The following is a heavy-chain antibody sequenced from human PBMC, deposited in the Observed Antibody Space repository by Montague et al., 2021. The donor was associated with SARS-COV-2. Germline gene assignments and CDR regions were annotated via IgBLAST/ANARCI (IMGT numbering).Heavy chain of an antibody. CDR3: ASGIYPSGSYYNRYNYGLNI. CDR1: GGSLSGYY. V-gene: IGHV4-34*01. CDR2: INHSANT. Sequence: SETLSLTCAVYGGSLSGYYWSWIRQPPEKGLEWIGEINHSANTKYNPSLKNPVTISIDTSKNQFSLKMTSVTAADTATYYCASGIYPSGSYYNRYNYGLNIWGPGTTVIVSS. D-gene: IGHD3-10*01. J-gene: IGHJ6*02.